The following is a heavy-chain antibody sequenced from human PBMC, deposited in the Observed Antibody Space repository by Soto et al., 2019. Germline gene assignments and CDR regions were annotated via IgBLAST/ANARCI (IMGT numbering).Heavy chain of an antibody. CDR1: GGSVSSGSYY. J-gene: IGHJ6*02. V-gene: IGHV4-61*01. D-gene: IGHD6-13*01. CDR3: ARDPTAAAYYYYYGMDV. Sequence: SETLSLTCTVSGGSVSSGSYYWSWIRQPPGKGLEWIGYIYYSGSTNYNPSLKSRVTISVDTSKNQFSPKLSSVTAADTAVYYCARDPTAAAYYYYYGMDVWGQGTTVTVSS. CDR2: IYYSGST.